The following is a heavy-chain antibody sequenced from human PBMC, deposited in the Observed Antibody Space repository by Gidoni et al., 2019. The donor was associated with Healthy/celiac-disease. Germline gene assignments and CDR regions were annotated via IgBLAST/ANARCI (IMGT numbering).Heavy chain of an antibody. J-gene: IGHJ4*02. V-gene: IGHV4-39*01. D-gene: IGHD3-22*01. CDR3: LGGDFDY. CDR2: IYYSGST. Sequence: QLQLQESGPGLGKPSDTLSLPCTVSGGSIGSSSYYWGGIRQPPGKGLEWIGSIYYSGSTYYNPSLKSRVTISADTAVYYCARRNYAGLYYYDSSGYHLGGDFDYWGQGTLVTVSS. CDR1: GGSIGSSSYY.